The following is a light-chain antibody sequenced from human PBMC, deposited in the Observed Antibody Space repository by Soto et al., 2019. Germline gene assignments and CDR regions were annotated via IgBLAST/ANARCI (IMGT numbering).Light chain of an antibody. CDR3: QQFGSSPYT. CDR2: GAS. V-gene: IGKV3-20*01. J-gene: IGKJ2*01. Sequence: EIVLTQSPGTLSLSPGGRATLSCRASQSVGSTYLAWYQQKPGQAPRLLIYGASTRATGIPGRLSGNGSGTDFTLTISRLEPEDFAVYYCQQFGSSPYTFGQGTKLAIK. CDR1: QSVGSTY.